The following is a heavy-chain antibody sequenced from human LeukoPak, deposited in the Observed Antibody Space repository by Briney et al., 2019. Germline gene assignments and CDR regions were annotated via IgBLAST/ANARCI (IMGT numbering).Heavy chain of an antibody. CDR3: ARVEGVTGAFDI. CDR2: ISYDGSNK. D-gene: IGHD3-10*01. V-gene: IGHV3-30-3*01. J-gene: IGHJ3*02. Sequence: GGSLRLSCAASGSTFSSYAMHWVRQAPGKGLEWVAVISYDGSNKYYADSVKGRFTISRDNSKNTLYLQMNSLRAEDTAVYYCARVEGVTGAFDIWGQGTMVTVSS. CDR1: GSTFSSYA.